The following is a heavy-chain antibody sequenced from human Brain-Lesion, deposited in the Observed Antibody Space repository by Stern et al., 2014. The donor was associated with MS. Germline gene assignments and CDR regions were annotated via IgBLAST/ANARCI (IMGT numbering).Heavy chain of an antibody. CDR1: GDSISTSHW. D-gene: IGHD3-9*01. V-gene: IGHV4-4*02. Sequence: QVQLVESGPGLVKPSGTLSLTCAVSGDSISTSHWWSWVRQPPGKGLEWIGEVHHRGTTTYNPSLKSRVPISLDKSQNQFFLKLTSVTAADTAVYYCARASYNVLTDYYMGLIDYWGQGTLVTVSS. CDR2: VHHRGTT. J-gene: IGHJ4*02. CDR3: ARASYNVLTDYYMGLIDY.